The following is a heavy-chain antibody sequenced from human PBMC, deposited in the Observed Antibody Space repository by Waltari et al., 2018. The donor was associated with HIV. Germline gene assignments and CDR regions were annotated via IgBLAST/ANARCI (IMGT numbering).Heavy chain of an antibody. Sequence: EVRLLESGGGLVRPGGSLRLSCAASGFRFRDYNMNWVGQGPGKGLEWVASIGSLQNFIHYADSVKGRFTVSRDNAKNSLYLQMNSLTAEDTAVYYCARGPSSGWSWFDPWGQGTLVTVSS. CDR1: GFRFRDYN. CDR3: ARGPSSGWSWFDP. D-gene: IGHD6-19*01. CDR2: IGSLQNFI. V-gene: IGHV3-21*01. J-gene: IGHJ5*02.